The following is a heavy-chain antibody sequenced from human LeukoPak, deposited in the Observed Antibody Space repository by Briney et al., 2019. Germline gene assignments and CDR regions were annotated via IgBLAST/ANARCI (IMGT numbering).Heavy chain of an antibody. Sequence: GGSLRLSCAASGFAFSSYAMSWVRQAPGNRLEWVSAISGSGGSTYYADSVKGRFTISRDNSKNTLYLQMNSLRAEDTAVYYCAKDSYGSGSYYVFYFDYWGQGTLVTVSS. CDR3: AKDSYGSGSYYVFYFDY. J-gene: IGHJ4*02. D-gene: IGHD1-26*01. CDR1: GFAFSSYA. V-gene: IGHV3-23*01. CDR2: ISGSGGST.